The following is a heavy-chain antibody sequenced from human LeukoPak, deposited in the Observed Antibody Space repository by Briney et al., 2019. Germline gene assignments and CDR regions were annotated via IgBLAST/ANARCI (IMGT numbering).Heavy chain of an antibody. CDR3: ARVGRGIGLSMDV. Sequence: SETLSLTCTVSGGSISSSSYYWGWIRQPPGKGREWIGSIYYSGSTYYNPSLKSRVTISVDTSKNQFSLKLSSVTAADTAVYYCARVGRGIGLSMDVWGKGTTVTVSS. CDR1: GGSISSSSYY. V-gene: IGHV4-39*07. CDR2: IYYSGST. D-gene: IGHD1-14*01. J-gene: IGHJ6*03.